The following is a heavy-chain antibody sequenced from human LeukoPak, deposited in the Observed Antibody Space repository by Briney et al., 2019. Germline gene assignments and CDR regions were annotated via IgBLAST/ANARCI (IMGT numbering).Heavy chain of an antibody. CDR1: GFTFSSYA. J-gene: IGHJ4*02. CDR3: ARGDGYNGFDF. V-gene: IGHV3-48*04. Sequence: GGSLGLSCAASGFTFSSYAMSWVRQAPGKGLEWVSFVSNSDTTIYYADSVRGRFTISRDNAKNSLYLRMNSLRAEDTAVYYCARGDGYNGFDFWGQGTLVTVSS. D-gene: IGHD5-24*01. CDR2: VSNSDTTI.